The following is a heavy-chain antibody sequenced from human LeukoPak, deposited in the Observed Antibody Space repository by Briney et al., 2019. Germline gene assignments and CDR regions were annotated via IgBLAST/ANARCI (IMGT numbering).Heavy chain of an antibody. J-gene: IGHJ4*02. V-gene: IGHV3-33*01. CDR2: IWYDGSNK. Sequence: GGSLRLSCAASGFTFSSYGMHWVRQAPGKGLEWVAVIWYDGSNKYYVDSVKGRFTISRDNSKNTLYLQMNSLRAEDTAVYYCATAMASYGRYYFDYWGQGTLVTVSS. CDR1: GFTFSSYG. D-gene: IGHD5-18*01. CDR3: ATAMASYGRYYFDY.